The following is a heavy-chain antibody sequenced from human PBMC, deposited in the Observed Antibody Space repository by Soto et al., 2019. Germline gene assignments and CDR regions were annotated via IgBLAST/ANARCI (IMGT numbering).Heavy chain of an antibody. Sequence: GGSLRLSCAASGFTLSKYAIHWVRQAPGKGLEWVALISSDGGTKYYADSVKGRFAISRDNSKNTLYLQMNSLSAEDTAVYYCARGGIPPSGYGIAYAMDVWGQGTTVTVSS. V-gene: IGHV3-30*09. CDR1: GFTLSKYA. D-gene: IGHD1-26*01. CDR2: ISSDGGTK. CDR3: ARGGIPPSGYGIAYAMDV. J-gene: IGHJ6*02.